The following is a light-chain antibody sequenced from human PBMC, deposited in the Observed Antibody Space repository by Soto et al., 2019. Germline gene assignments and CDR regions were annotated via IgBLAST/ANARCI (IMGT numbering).Light chain of an antibody. CDR2: CAS. CDR1: QSVSSN. CDR3: QQYNNWSSNT. Sequence: EIVMTQSPATLSVSLGERATLSCRASQSVSSNLAWYQQKPGQAPRLLIYCASTSATGVPARFSGSGSGTKFSLTTSSRQSEDFVVYYYQQYNNWSSNTFGQGTKVEIK. V-gene: IGKV3-15*01. J-gene: IGKJ1*01.